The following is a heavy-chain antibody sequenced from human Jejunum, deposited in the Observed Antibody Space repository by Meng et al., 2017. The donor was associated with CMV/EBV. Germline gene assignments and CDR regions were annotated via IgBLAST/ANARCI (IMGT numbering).Heavy chain of an antibody. CDR2: IHYSEST. Sequence: VSGGSISSYYWGWVRQSPGKGLEWLGYIHYSESTKYNPSLESRVTMSLDRSRNQFSLRLSSVTAADTAVYFCVRGVSPTEWPLEKWGQGTLVTISS. CDR3: VRGVSPTEWPLEK. D-gene: IGHD3-3*01. J-gene: IGHJ4*02. V-gene: IGHV4-59*01. CDR1: GGSISSYY.